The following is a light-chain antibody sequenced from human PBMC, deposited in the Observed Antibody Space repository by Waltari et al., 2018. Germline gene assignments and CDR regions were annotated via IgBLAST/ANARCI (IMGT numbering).Light chain of an antibody. CDR1: QSLLHSNGNTY. V-gene: IGKV2-40*01. CDR2: GGS. J-gene: IGKJ1*01. CDR3: VQAVAFPWT. Sequence: VMTQTPLSLPITPGEPASFSCRSSQSLLHSNGNTYLHWYLQKPGQSPQLLIFGGSNRASGVPDRFSGSESGTDFTLKISRVEAEYVGIYYCVQAVAFPWTFGQGTKVEIK.